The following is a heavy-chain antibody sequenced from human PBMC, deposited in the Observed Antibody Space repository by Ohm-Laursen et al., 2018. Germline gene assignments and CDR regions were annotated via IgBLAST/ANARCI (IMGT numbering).Heavy chain of an antibody. CDR3: ATLPSYGGNSK. Sequence: TLSLTCAVSGYSISSGYYRGWIRQPPGKGLEWIGSIYHSGSTYYNPSLKSRVTISVDTSNNQFSLKLSSVTAADTAVYYCATLPSYGGNSKWGQGTLVTVSS. D-gene: IGHD4-23*01. V-gene: IGHV4-38-2*01. CDR1: GYSISSGYY. CDR2: IYHSGST. J-gene: IGHJ4*02.